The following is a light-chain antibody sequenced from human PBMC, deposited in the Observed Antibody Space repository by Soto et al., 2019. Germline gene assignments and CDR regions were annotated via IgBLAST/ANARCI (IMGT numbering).Light chain of an antibody. CDR2: GAS. J-gene: IGKJ1*01. V-gene: IGKV3-15*01. CDR1: QSISSN. Sequence: VMTQSPATLSVSPGERATLSCRASQSISSNLAWYQQKPGQAPRLLIYGASTRATGIPASFSGSGSGTEFTLTISSLQSEDFAVYYCQQYNSWPRTFGQGTKVDIK. CDR3: QQYNSWPRT.